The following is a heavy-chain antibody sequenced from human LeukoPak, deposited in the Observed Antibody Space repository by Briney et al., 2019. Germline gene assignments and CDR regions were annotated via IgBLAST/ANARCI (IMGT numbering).Heavy chain of an antibody. CDR3: AKDFHDPGIAVAGTVWFDP. J-gene: IGHJ5*02. Sequence: GGSLRLSCAASGFAFSSYGMHWVRQAPGKGLEWVAVISYDGSNKYYADSVKGRFTISRDNSKNTLYLQMNSLRAEDTAVYYCAKDFHDPGIAVAGTVWFDPWGQGTLVTVSS. CDR1: GFAFSSYG. V-gene: IGHV3-30*18. CDR2: ISYDGSNK. D-gene: IGHD6-19*01.